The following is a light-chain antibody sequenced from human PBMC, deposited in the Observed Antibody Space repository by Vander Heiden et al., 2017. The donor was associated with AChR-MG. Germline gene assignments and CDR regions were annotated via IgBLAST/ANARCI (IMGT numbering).Light chain of an antibody. J-gene: IGLJ2*01. CDR1: SLTNSY. V-gene: IGLV3-19*01. CDR2: GQD. Sequence: SSELTQDPTVSVVLGQTVTITCQGDSLTNSYASWYQQKPGQAPILVIFGQDDRASGIPDRFSASSSGNTASLTITGAQAEDEADYYCNSRDSSGDHPVIFGGGTRLTVL. CDR3: NSRDSSGDHPVI.